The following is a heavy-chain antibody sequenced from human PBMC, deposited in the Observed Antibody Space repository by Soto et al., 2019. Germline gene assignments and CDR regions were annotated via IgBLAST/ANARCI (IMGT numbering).Heavy chain of an antibody. CDR3: IRANGGYQRNWKAEFDY. Sequence: PGGSLRLSCAASGFTSSDHYMDWVRQAPGKGLEWVGRIRNKANSYTTEYAASVKGRFTISGDESKNSLYLQMNSLKTEDTAVYYCIRANGGYQRNWKAEFDYWGQGTLVTVSS. D-gene: IGHD1-1*01. CDR1: GFTSSDHY. CDR2: IRNKANSYTT. J-gene: IGHJ4*02. V-gene: IGHV3-72*01.